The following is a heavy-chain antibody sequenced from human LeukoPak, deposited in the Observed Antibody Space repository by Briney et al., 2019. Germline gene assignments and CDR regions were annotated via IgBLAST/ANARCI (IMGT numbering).Heavy chain of an antibody. CDR2: IIPIFGTA. J-gene: IGHJ6*03. CDR3: ASGGYYYYMDV. V-gene: IGHV1-69*13. D-gene: IGHD3-10*01. CDR1: GGTFSSYA. Sequence: ASVKVSCKASGGTFSSYAISWVRQAPGQGLEWMGGIIPIFGTANYAQKFQGRVTITADESTSIAYMELSSLRSEDTAVYYCASGGYYYYMDVWGKGTTATVSS.